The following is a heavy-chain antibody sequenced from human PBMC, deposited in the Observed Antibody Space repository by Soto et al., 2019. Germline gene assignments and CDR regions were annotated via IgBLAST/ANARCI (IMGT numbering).Heavy chain of an antibody. J-gene: IGHJ5*02. CDR2: ISYDGTDK. CDR1: GFAFSPYG. Sequence: QVHLVESGGGVVQPGRSLRISCVGSGFAFSPYGMHWVRQAPAKGLEWVALISYDGTDKYYADSVKGRFSISRDNSKQTLSLQMDSLRPEDTAVYYFAKDFGAWSDSWGKGTLVNVSS. D-gene: IGHD6-19*01. V-gene: IGHV3-30*18. CDR3: AKDFGAWSDS.